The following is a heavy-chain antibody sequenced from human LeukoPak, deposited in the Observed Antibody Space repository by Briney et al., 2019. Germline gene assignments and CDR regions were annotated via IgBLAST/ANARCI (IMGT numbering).Heavy chain of an antibody. V-gene: IGHV4-34*01. Sequence: SETLSLTCTVYGGSFSGYYWSWIRQPPGKGLEWIGEINHSGSTNYNPSLKSRVTISVDTSKNQFSLKLSSVTAADTAVYYCARIDGSYRSLSIDYWGQGTLVTVSS. D-gene: IGHD1-26*01. J-gene: IGHJ4*02. CDR1: GGSFSGYY. CDR3: ARIDGSYRSLSIDY. CDR2: INHSGST.